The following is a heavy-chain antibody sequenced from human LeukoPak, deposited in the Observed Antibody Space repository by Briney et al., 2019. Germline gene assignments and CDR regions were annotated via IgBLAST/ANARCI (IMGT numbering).Heavy chain of an antibody. V-gene: IGHV3-7*01. D-gene: IGHD6-19*01. CDR3: ARLHTSGHD. CDR2: IKPDGSNT. J-gene: IGHJ4*02. Sequence: GWSQRLSCAASGFTFSSNWMSWVRQAPGKGLEWVATIKPDGSNTYYVDSVKGRFSISRDNARDSLYLQMNSLRAEDTAVYYCARLHTSGHDWGQGTLVTVSS. CDR1: GFTFSSNW.